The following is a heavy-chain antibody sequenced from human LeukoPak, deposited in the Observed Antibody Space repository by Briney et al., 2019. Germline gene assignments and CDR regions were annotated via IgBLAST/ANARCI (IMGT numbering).Heavy chain of an antibody. CDR1: GGSISSYY. CDR3: ARGGTAVISPYAFNI. D-gene: IGHD4-23*01. V-gene: IGHV4-59*01. J-gene: IGHJ3*02. CDR2: IYYSGST. Sequence: SETLSLTCTVSGGSISSYYWSWIRQPPGKGLEWIGYIYYSGSTNCNPSVKSRVAMSVDTSKKQFSLKLSSLTAADTAVYYCARGGTAVISPYAFNIWGQGTMVTVSS.